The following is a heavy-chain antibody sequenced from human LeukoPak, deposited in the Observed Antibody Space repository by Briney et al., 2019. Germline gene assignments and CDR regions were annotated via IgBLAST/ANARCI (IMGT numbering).Heavy chain of an antibody. V-gene: IGHV4-39*01. J-gene: IGHJ4*02. Sequence: SETLSLTCSVSGGSISSRYYYWGWIRQSPGRGLEWIGSIYHSGSTNYNPSLKSRVTISVDTSKNQFSLKLSSVTAADTAVYYCARHRARYFDWLSPSYYFDYWGQGTLVTVSS. CDR3: ARHRARYFDWLSPSYYFDY. CDR2: IYHSGST. CDR1: GGSISSRYYY. D-gene: IGHD3-9*01.